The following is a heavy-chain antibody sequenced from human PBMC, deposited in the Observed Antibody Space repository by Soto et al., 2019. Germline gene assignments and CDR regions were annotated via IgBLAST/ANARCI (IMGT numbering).Heavy chain of an antibody. V-gene: IGHV1-18*01. Sequence: EASVKVSCKASGYTFTSYGISWVRQAPGQGLEWMGWISAYNGNTNYAQKLQGRVTMTTDTSTSTAYMELRSLRSDDTAVYYCARDLAGYYDFWSGYPTNDYYGMDVWGQGTTVTVSS. CDR3: ARDLAGYYDFWSGYPTNDYYGMDV. D-gene: IGHD3-3*01. J-gene: IGHJ6*02. CDR2: ISAYNGNT. CDR1: GYTFTSYG.